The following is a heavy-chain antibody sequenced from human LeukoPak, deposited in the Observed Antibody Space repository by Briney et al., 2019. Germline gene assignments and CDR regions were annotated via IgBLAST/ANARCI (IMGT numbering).Heavy chain of an antibody. J-gene: IGHJ4*02. D-gene: IGHD2-2*01. CDR3: AKAADYCSSTSCKPAAAFDY. V-gene: IGHV3-53*01. CDR2: SYSAGAT. Sequence: GGSLRLYCAASGFTVSSNLMTWVRQRQGRGLEWLSSSYSAGATYYADTVKGRFTISRDNSKNTLYLQMNSLRAEDTAVYYCAKAADYCSSTSCKPAAAFDYWGQGTLVTVSS. CDR1: GFTVSSNL.